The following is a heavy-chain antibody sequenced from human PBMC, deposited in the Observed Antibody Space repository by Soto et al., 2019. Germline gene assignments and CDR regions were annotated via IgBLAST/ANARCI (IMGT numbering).Heavy chain of an antibody. V-gene: IGHV4-34*01. J-gene: IGHJ6*02. Sequence: QVQLQQWGAGLLKPSETLSLTCAVYGGSFTGYYWTWIRQTPGKGLEWIGEINYRGSTYYNPSLECRITMAVDTSKNQFSLKWSSVTAADTAVYFCVRGQPHRITIFEVVIRSYDYGMDVWGQGTTVTVSS. CDR1: GGSFTGYY. CDR2: INYRGST. CDR3: VRGQPHRITIFEVVIRSYDYGMDV. D-gene: IGHD3-3*01.